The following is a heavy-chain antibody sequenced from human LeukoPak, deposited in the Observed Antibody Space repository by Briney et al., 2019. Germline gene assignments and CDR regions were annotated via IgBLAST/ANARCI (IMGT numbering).Heavy chain of an antibody. D-gene: IGHD3-10*01. V-gene: IGHV3-30*04. CDR3: ARDPVPGSPDYFDY. J-gene: IGHJ4*02. Sequence: GGSLRLSCAASALTFIPFAMHWVRQAPGKGLEWVAVIAHDGSIKIYADSVKDRFIISRDNSQKTLFLQMNSLRGDDTAVYYCARDPVPGSPDYFDYWGQGSLVTVSS. CDR2: IAHDGSIK. CDR1: ALTFIPFA.